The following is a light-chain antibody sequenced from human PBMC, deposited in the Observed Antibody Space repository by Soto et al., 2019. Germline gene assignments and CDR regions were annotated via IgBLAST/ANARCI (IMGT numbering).Light chain of an antibody. J-gene: IGKJ5*01. CDR3: QQLLSYPIT. CDR2: GAS. Sequence: EIVMTQSPATLSLSPGERATLSCRASQSVSSNLAWYQQKPGQAPRLLIYGASTRATGIPARFSGSGSGTEFTLTISSLQSEDFATYYCQQLLSYPITFGQGTRLEIK. V-gene: IGKV3-15*01. CDR1: QSVSSN.